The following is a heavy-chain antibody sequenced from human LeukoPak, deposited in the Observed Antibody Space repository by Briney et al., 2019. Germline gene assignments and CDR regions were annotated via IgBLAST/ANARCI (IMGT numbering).Heavy chain of an antibody. J-gene: IGHJ4*02. CDR1: GFTFSSYA. Sequence: GGSLRLSCAASGFTFSSYAMSWVRQAPGKGLEWVSAISGSGGSTYYADSVKGRFTISRGNSKNTLYLQMNSLRAEDTAVYYCAKVPMIVVVIMPNYFDYWGQGTLVTVSS. V-gene: IGHV3-23*01. CDR2: ISGSGGST. CDR3: AKVPMIVVVIMPNYFDY. D-gene: IGHD3-22*01.